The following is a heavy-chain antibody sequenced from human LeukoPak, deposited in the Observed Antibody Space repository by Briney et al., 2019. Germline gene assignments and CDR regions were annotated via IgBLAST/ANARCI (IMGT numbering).Heavy chain of an antibody. Sequence: SETLSLTCTVSGDSISGYYWSWIRQPPGKGLEWIGYIYYSGSTNYNPSLKSRVTISVDTSKNQFSLKLSSVTAADTAVYYCARINGYNWDYWGQGTLVTVSS. CDR2: IYYSGST. D-gene: IGHD5-12*01. V-gene: IGHV4-59*08. J-gene: IGHJ4*02. CDR3: ARINGYNWDY. CDR1: GDSISGYY.